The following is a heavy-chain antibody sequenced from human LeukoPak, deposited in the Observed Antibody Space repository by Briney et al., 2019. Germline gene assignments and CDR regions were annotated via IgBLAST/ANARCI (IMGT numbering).Heavy chain of an antibody. CDR2: ISYDGSNK. Sequence: GGSLRLSCAASGFTFSDYAMHGVRQAPGKGLEGGAVISYDGSNKYYADSVKGRFTISRDNSKNTLYLQMNSLRAEDTAVYYCARGLRTVKICYFDYWGQGTLVTVSS. CDR1: GFTFSDYA. CDR3: ARGLRTVKICYFDY. D-gene: IGHD4-11*01. V-gene: IGHV3-30*04. J-gene: IGHJ4*02.